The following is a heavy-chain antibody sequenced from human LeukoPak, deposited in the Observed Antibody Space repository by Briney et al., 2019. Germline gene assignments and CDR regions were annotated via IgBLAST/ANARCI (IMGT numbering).Heavy chain of an antibody. Sequence: SETLSLTCTVSGGSISSYYWSWIRQPPGKGLEWIGYIYYSRSTNYNPSLKSRVTISVDTSKNQFSLKLSSVTAADTAVYYCARDSSYYYGMDVWGQGTTVTVSS. J-gene: IGHJ6*02. CDR1: GGSISSYY. V-gene: IGHV4-59*01. CDR2: IYYSRST. CDR3: ARDSSYYYGMDV.